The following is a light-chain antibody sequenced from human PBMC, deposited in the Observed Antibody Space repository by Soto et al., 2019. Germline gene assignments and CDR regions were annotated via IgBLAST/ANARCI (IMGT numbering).Light chain of an antibody. CDR2: DTS. CDR1: TGAVTSSHY. J-gene: IGLJ3*02. CDR3: LLSYSGTSWV. V-gene: IGLV7-46*01. Sequence: VVTQEPSLTVSPGGTVTLTCGSTTGAVTSSHYPYWFQQKPGQAPRTLIYDTSNKHSWTPARFSGSLLGGKAALTLAGAQTDDEADYYCLLSYSGTSWVFGGGTKVTVL.